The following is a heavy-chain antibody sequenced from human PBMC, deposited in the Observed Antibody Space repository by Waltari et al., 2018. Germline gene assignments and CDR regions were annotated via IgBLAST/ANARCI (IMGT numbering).Heavy chain of an antibody. V-gene: IGHV3-23*01. D-gene: IGHD3-22*01. CDR1: GFTFSRCA. Sequence: GGDLVQPGGSLRLSCAASGFTFSRCAMNWVRQAPGKGLEWVSSISGSGASTYYADSVKGRFTISRDNSKNTLYLEMNNLRAEDTALYYCAKDRDYFDSSGYYFDYWGQGALVTVSS. J-gene: IGHJ4*02. CDR2: ISGSGAST. CDR3: AKDRDYFDSSGYYFDY.